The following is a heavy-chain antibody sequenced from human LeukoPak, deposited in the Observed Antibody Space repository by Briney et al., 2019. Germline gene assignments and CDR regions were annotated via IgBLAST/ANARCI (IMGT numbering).Heavy chain of an antibody. CDR1: GYTFSSYG. D-gene: IGHD3-22*01. J-gene: IGHJ3*02. CDR3: ARDQINPYYSDSTGYYLFGFDI. CDR2: ISAYNGNT. Sequence: GASVKVSCKASGYTFSSYGISWVRQAPGQGLAWMGWISAYNGNTNYAQKVQGRVTMTTDTSTSTAYMELRSLRSDDTAVYYCARDQINPYYSDSTGYYLFGFDIWGQGTMVTVSS. V-gene: IGHV1-18*01.